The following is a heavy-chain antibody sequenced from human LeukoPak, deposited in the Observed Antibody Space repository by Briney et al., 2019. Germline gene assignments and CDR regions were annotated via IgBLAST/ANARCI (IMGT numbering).Heavy chain of an antibody. D-gene: IGHD1-26*01. V-gene: IGHV3-74*01. J-gene: IGHJ4*02. CDR2: IKGDGSSI. Sequence: PGGSLRLSCVASGFTFSNHWMHWVRQNPGKGLVWVSRIKGDGSSISHADSVTGRFTISRDNAKNTLYLQMNNLRAEGTGVYYCVRDGVGAPPFDYWGEGILATVSS. CDR3: VRDGVGAPPFDY. CDR1: GFTFSNHW.